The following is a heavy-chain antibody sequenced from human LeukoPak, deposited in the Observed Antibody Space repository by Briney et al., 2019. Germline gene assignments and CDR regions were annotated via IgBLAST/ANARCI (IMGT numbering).Heavy chain of an antibody. J-gene: IGHJ6*02. CDR3: ARDLVAAAGTGYYYYGMDV. Sequence: SVKVSCKASGGTFSSYAISWVRQAPGQGLEWMGRIIPILGIANYAQKFQGRVTITADKSTSTAYMELSSLRSEDTAVYYCARDLVAAAGTGYYYYGMDVWGQGTTVTVSS. CDR2: IIPILGIA. V-gene: IGHV1-69*04. D-gene: IGHD6-13*01. CDR1: GGTFSSYA.